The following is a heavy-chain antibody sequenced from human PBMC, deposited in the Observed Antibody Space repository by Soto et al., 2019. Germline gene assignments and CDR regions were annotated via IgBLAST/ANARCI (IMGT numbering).Heavy chain of an antibody. J-gene: IGHJ4*02. CDR3: ARLRITSFGVVIYFDY. Sequence: SETLSLTCTVSGGSISSSSYYWGWIRQPPGKGLEWIGSIYYSGSTYYNPSLKSRVTISVDTSKNQFSLKLSSVTAADTAVYYCARLRITSFGVVIYFDYWGQGTLVTVSS. CDR1: GGSISSSSYY. D-gene: IGHD3-3*01. CDR2: IYYSGST. V-gene: IGHV4-39*01.